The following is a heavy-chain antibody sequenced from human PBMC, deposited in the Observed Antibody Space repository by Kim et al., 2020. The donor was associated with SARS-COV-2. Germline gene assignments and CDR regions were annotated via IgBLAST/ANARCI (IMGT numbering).Heavy chain of an antibody. CDR1: GYTFTGYY. CDR2: INPNSGGT. CDR3: ARGPHYYDSRVYGMDV. D-gene: IGHD3-22*01. Sequence: ASVKVSCKASGYTFTGYYMHWVRQAPGQGLEWMGWINPNSGGTNYAQKFQGWVTMTRDTSISTAYMELSRLRSDDTAVYYCARGPHYYDSRVYGMDVWGQGTTVTVSS. J-gene: IGHJ6*02. V-gene: IGHV1-2*04.